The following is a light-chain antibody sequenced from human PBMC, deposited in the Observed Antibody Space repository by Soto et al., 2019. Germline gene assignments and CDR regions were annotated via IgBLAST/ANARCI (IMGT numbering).Light chain of an antibody. J-gene: IGLJ1*01. CDR2: EVN. Sequence: QSVLTQPPSASGSPGQSVTISCTGTSSDVGGYNYVSWHQQHPGKAPKLMIYEVNKRPSGVPDRFSGSKSGNTASPTVSGLQAEDEADYYCSSYAGSTNPNFVFGTGTKVTVL. V-gene: IGLV2-8*01. CDR3: SSYAGSTNPNFV. CDR1: SSDVGGYNY.